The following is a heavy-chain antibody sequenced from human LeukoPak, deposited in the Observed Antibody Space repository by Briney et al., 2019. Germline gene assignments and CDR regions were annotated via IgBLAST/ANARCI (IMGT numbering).Heavy chain of an antibody. CDR3: ARDIYGGNWPNDY. CDR1: GFTFSSYW. D-gene: IGHD4-23*01. Sequence: TGGSLRLSCAASGFTFSSYWTNWVRQAPGKGLEWVSSISGRSSYIYYVDSVKGRFTISRDNAKNSLHLQMNSLRAEDTAVYYCARDIYGGNWPNDYWGQGTLVTVSS. V-gene: IGHV3-21*01. J-gene: IGHJ4*02. CDR2: ISGRSSYI.